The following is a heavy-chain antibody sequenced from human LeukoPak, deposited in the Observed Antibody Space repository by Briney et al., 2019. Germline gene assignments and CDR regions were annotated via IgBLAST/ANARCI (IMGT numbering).Heavy chain of an antibody. Sequence: KTSDTLSLTCTVSGGFISSGDYYWRSIRQPRGRGLESIEYIYYSGSTYYNPSLKSRVTISVDKDKNQFSLKLSSVTAADTAVYYCAREGYDSSGYYSRSVDYWGQGTLVTVSS. CDR3: AREGYDSSGYYSRSVDY. CDR1: GGFISSGDYY. J-gene: IGHJ4*02. CDR2: IYYSGST. D-gene: IGHD3-22*01. V-gene: IGHV4-30-4*02.